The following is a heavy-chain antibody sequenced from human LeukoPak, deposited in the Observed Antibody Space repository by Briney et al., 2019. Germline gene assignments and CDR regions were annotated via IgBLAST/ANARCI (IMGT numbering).Heavy chain of an antibody. Sequence: SETLSLTCAVYGGSFSGYYWSWIRQPPGKGLEWIGEIIHRGSTNYNPSLKSRLTISVDTSKNQFSLKLSSVTAADTAVYYCARQEVAVPAASIWGQGTLVTVSS. V-gene: IGHV4-34*12. J-gene: IGHJ4*02. D-gene: IGHD2-2*01. CDR1: GGSFSGYY. CDR3: ARQEVAVPAASI. CDR2: IIHRGST.